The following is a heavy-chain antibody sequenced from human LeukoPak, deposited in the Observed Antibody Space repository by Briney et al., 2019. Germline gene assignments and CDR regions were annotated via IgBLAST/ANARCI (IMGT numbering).Heavy chain of an antibody. CDR2: ISSSSTYI. J-gene: IGHJ4*01. CDR1: GFTFNHT. Sequence: GGSLRLSCAASGFTFNHTFNWLRQAPGKGLEWLSSISSSSTYIYYSDSVKGRFIISSADAQDSVYLEMSSLRVEDTAIYYCARVPESTWTSLDYFDYWGQGTLVAVSS. CDR3: ARVPESTWTSLDYFDY. V-gene: IGHV3-21*01. D-gene: IGHD2-2*01.